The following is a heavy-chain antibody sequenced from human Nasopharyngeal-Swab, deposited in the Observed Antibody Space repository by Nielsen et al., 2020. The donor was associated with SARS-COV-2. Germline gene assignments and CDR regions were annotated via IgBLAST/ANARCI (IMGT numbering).Heavy chain of an antibody. J-gene: IGHJ6*02. CDR3: ARITVAGDYYYGKDV. CDR2: ISSSSSYI. Sequence: GESLKISCAASGFTFSSYSMNWVRQAPGKGLEWVSSISSSSSYIYYADSVKGRFTISRDNAKNSLYLQMNSLRAEDTAVYYCARITVAGDYYYGKDVWGQGTTVTVSS. CDR1: GFTFSSYS. V-gene: IGHV3-21*01. D-gene: IGHD6-19*01.